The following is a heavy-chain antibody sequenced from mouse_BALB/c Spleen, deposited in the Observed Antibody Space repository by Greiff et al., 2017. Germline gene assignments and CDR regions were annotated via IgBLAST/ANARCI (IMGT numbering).Heavy chain of an antibody. Sequence: QVQLKESGAELVRPGVSVKISCKGSGYTFTDYAMHWVKQSHAKSLEWIGVISTYYGDASYNQKFKGKATMTVDKSSSTAYMELARLTSEDSAIYYCARRNMITTGYYFDYWGQGTTLTVSS. CDR1: GYTFTDYA. D-gene: IGHD2-4*01. J-gene: IGHJ2*01. CDR3: ARRNMITTGYYFDY. CDR2: ISTYYGDA. V-gene: IGHV1S137*01.